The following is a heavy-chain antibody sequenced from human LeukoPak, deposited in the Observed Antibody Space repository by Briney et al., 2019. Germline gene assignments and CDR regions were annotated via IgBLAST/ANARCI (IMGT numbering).Heavy chain of an antibody. Sequence: SETLSLTCAVSGYSISSGYYWGWIRQPPGKGPEWIGSIYHSGSTYYNPSLKSRVTISVDTSKNQFSLKLSSVTAADTAVYYCAGLVAATPIHAFDIWGQGTMVTVSS. CDR1: GYSISSGYY. D-gene: IGHD2-15*01. J-gene: IGHJ3*02. CDR2: IYHSGST. V-gene: IGHV4-38-2*01. CDR3: AGLVAATPIHAFDI.